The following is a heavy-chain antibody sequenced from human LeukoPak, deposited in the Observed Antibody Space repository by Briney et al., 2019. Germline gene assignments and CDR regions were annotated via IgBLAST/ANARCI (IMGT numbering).Heavy chain of an antibody. CDR3: LRHIPSRPRSGFDC. CDR1: GFVFSSYE. CDR2: ISPGGNSI. Sequence: GGSLRLSCAASGFVFSSYEMNWVRQAPGKGLEWLSYISPGGNSIYYADSIKGRFTVYRDNAKNSVYLQMNSLRAEDTAVYYCLRHIPSRPRSGFDCWGQGTLVTVSS. D-gene: IGHD6-6*01. J-gene: IGHJ4*02. V-gene: IGHV3-48*03.